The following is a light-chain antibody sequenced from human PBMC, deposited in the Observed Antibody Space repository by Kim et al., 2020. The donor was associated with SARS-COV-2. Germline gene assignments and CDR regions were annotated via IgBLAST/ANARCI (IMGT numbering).Light chain of an antibody. CDR1: RSNIGSNT. J-gene: IGLJ3*02. CDR2: TNN. Sequence: GQRVTISCSGGRSNIGSNTVSWYQQLPATAPKLLIYTNNQRPSGVPDRFSGSKSGTLASLAISGLQSADEADYYCATWDDSLNGWVFGGGTQLTVL. CDR3: ATWDDSLNGWV. V-gene: IGLV1-44*01.